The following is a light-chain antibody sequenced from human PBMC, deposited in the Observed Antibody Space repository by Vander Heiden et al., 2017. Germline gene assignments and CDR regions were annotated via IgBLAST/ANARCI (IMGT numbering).Light chain of an antibody. J-gene: IGKJ2*01. CDR2: AAS. CDR1: QSLSSY. CDR3: QQSCRTPYT. V-gene: IGKV1-39*01. Sequence: EIQLTQPPPTLSASLGDRVTITCRASQSLSSYLNGYQQKPGRAPNLLINAASSWQGGGPSGCSGSGAGTDFSRTISSLLPEEDATVYCQQSCRTPYTFGQGTKLEIK.